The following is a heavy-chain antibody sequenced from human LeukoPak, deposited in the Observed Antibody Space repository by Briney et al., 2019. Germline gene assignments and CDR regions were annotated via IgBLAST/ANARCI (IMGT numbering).Heavy chain of an antibody. D-gene: IGHD3-22*01. V-gene: IGHV4-59*01. Sequence: SETLSLTCTVSGGSISSYYWSWIRQPPGKGLEWVGYIYYSGSTNYNPSLKSRVTISVDTSKNQFSLKLSSVTAADTAVYYCARYESSGKGLGYWGQGTLVTVSS. J-gene: IGHJ4*02. CDR2: IYYSGST. CDR1: GGSISSYY. CDR3: ARYESSGKGLGY.